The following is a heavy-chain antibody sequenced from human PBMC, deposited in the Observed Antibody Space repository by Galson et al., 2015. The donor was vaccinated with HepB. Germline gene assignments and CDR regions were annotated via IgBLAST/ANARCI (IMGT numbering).Heavy chain of an antibody. D-gene: IGHD3-10*01. CDR1: GGSISSYY. CDR3: ARGSYYGSGSYYGVRWFDP. CDR2: IYYSGST. V-gene: IGHV4-59*12. J-gene: IGHJ5*02. Sequence: ETLSLTCTVSGGSISSYYWSWIRQPPGKGLEWIGYIYYSGSTNYNPSLKSRVTISVDTSKNQFSLKLSSVTAADTAVYYCARGSYYGSGSYYGVRWFDPWGQGTLVTVTS.